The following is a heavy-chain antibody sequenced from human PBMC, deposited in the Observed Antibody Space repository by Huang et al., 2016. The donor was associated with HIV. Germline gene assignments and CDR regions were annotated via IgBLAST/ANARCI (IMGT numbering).Heavy chain of an antibody. CDR3: ARGGVVASVVVHIDTWFDS. V-gene: IGHV4-59*11. Sequence: QVQLQESGPGLVKPSETLSLSCTVSGGSFTSHYWSWLRQPPGKGLEWIASVFHNGNTNYNPSLSRRVSISADTATNQVALRLTSVTAADTAVYYCARGGVVASVVVHIDTWFDSWGQGSQVTVSS. J-gene: IGHJ5*01. D-gene: IGHD2-15*01. CDR2: VFHNGNT. CDR1: GGSFTSHY.